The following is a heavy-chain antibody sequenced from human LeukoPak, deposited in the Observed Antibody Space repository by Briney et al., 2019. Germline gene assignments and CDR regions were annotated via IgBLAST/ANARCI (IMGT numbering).Heavy chain of an antibody. J-gene: IGHJ6*03. V-gene: IGHV1-69*05. CDR1: GGTFSSYA. CDR2: IIPILGTA. Sequence: GASVKVSCKPSGGTFSSYAISWVRPAPGLGLEWMGGIIPILGTANYAQKFQGRVTITTDESTSTAYMELSSLRAEDTAVYYCARGIAARPDYYYYMDVWGQGTMVTVSS. CDR3: ARGIAARPDYYYYMDV. D-gene: IGHD6-6*01.